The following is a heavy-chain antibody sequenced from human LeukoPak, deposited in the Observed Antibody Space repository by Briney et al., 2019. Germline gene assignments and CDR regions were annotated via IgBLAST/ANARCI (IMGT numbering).Heavy chain of an antibody. D-gene: IGHD1-1*01. CDR2: ISYDGSNK. Sequence: GGSLRLSCVASGFPFSSYWMTWVRQAPGKGLEWVAVISYDGSNKYYADSVKGRFTISRDNSKNTLYLQMNSLRAEDTAVYYCARGQNVPAWGQGTLVTVSS. CDR3: ARGQNVPA. V-gene: IGHV3-30-3*01. CDR1: GFPFSSYW. J-gene: IGHJ4*02.